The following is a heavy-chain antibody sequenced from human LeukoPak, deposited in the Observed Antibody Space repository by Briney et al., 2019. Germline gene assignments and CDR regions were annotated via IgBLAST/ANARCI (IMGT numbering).Heavy chain of an antibody. V-gene: IGHV3-23*01. J-gene: IGHJ4*02. Sequence: PGGSLRLSCAASGLTFSNYATSWVRQAPGKGLEWVSAITGSGGNTYYADSVKGRFTISRDNSKNTVFLQMNSLRAEDTAVYYCAKWGDYNVLTGYVSDYWGQGTLVTVSS. CDR2: ITGSGGNT. D-gene: IGHD3-9*01. CDR1: GLTFSNYA. CDR3: AKWGDYNVLTGYVSDY.